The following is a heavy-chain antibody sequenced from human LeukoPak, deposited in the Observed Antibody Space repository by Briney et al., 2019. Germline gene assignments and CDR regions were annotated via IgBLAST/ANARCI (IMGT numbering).Heavy chain of an antibody. CDR3: SKKGATTPDY. CDR2: ISGSGGST. V-gene: IGHV3-23*01. CDR1: GFTFSSYA. J-gene: IGHJ4*02. D-gene: IGHD1-26*01. Sequence: GGSLRLSCAASGFTFSSYAMSWVRQTPGKGLEWVSGISGSGGSTYYADSVKGRFTISRDNSKNTLYLQMNSLRAEDTAVYYCSKKGATTPDYWGQGTLVTVSS.